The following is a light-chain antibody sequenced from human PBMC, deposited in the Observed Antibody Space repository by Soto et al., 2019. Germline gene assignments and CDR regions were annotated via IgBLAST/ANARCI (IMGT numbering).Light chain of an antibody. V-gene: IGKV1-5*03. J-gene: IGKJ1*01. CDR3: QQDNSLWT. CDR2: KAS. Sequence: DIQMTQSPSTLSASVGDRVTITCRASQSISSWLAWYQQKPGKAPKLLIYKASSLESGVPSRFSGSGSRTEFTLTISSLQADEFATYYCQQDNSLWTFGQGTKVEIK. CDR1: QSISSW.